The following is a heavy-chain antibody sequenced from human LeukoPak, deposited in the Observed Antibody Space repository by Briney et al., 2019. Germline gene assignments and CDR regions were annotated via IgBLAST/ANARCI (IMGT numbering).Heavy chain of an antibody. V-gene: IGHV4-59*01. CDR1: GGSINNFF. Sequence: SETLSLTCSVSGGSINNFFWSWVRQPPGKGLEWVGYVHYSGTSNYIPSLKTRVHLSVDTSDHQFSLKLTSVTAADTALYYCASLGGYYESSNSSQLDAFDIWGQGTMVTVSS. CDR3: ASLGGYYESSNSSQLDAFDI. J-gene: IGHJ3*02. D-gene: IGHD3-22*01. CDR2: VHYSGTS.